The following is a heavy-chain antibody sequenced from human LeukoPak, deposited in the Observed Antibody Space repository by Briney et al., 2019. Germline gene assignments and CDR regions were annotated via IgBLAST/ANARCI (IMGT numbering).Heavy chain of an antibody. Sequence: ASVKVSCKASGYTFTDYYMHWVRQAPGQGLEWMGWMNPNSGGTNYAQNFQGRVTMSRDTSITTAYMELSSLRSDDTAVYYCARVSSSGWYGDYWGQGTLVTVSS. V-gene: IGHV1-2*02. CDR1: GYTFTDYY. J-gene: IGHJ4*02. CDR3: ARVSSSGWYGDY. CDR2: MNPNSGGT. D-gene: IGHD6-19*01.